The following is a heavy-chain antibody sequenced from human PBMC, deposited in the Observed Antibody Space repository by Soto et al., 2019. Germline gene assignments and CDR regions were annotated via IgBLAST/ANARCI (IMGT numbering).Heavy chain of an antibody. CDR2: ISWNSGTI. J-gene: IGHJ6*02. CDR1: GFSFDDYA. V-gene: IGHV3-9*01. Sequence: PGGSLRLSCAASGFSFDDYAMHWVRQAPGKGLEWVSGISWNSGTIGYADYVKGRFTISRDNAKNSLYLQMNSLRAEDTALYYCAKSTGGTANGMGVWGQGTTVTVSS. D-gene: IGHD2-8*02. CDR3: AKSTGGTANGMGV.